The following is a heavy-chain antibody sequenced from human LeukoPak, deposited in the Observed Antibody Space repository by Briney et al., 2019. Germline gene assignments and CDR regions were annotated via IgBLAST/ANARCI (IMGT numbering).Heavy chain of an antibody. CDR3: AREKETLLSITMVRGLIRRHYYMDV. Sequence: GGSLRLSCAASGFTFSDYYMSWIRQAPGKGLEWVSYISSSGSTIYYADSVKGRFTISRDNAKNSLYLQMNSLRAEDTAVYYCAREKETLLSITMVRGLIRRHYYMDVWGKGTTVTISS. D-gene: IGHD3-10*01. V-gene: IGHV3-11*04. CDR1: GFTFSDYY. CDR2: ISSSGSTI. J-gene: IGHJ6*03.